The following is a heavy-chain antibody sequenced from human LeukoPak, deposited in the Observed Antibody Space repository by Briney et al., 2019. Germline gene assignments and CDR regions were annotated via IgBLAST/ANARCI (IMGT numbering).Heavy chain of an antibody. D-gene: IGHD5-18*01. Sequence: SETLSLTCTVSGGSISSSSYYWGWIRQPPGKGLEWIGNIYYTGSTYYNPSLKSRVTISVDTSKNQFSLKLSSVTAADTAVYYCARDLSGYSYGPFDYWGQGTLVTVSS. CDR1: GGSISSSSYY. V-gene: IGHV4-39*07. J-gene: IGHJ4*02. CDR2: IYYTGST. CDR3: ARDLSGYSYGPFDY.